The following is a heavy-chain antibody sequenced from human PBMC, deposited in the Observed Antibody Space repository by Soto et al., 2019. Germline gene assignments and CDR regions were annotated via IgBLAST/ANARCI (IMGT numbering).Heavy chain of an antibody. J-gene: IGHJ4*02. Sequence: SETLSLTCSVSGVSLTSYYWSWIRQTPGKTLEWIGCIFYNGTTNYNPSLKSRVTISLDLSKNQFSLKLNSVTAEDTAPYYCARGKGTHRYWGQGALVTVSS. CDR1: GVSLTSYY. CDR2: IFYNGTT. D-gene: IGHD3-10*01. CDR3: ARGKGTHRY. V-gene: IGHV4-59*01.